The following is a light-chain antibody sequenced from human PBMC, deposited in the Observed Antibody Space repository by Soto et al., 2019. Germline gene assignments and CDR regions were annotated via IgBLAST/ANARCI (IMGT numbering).Light chain of an antibody. CDR3: QQANNFPIT. Sequence: DIQMTQSPSSVSAAVGDTVSITCRASQDMSNWLAWYQQKPGKAPKLLIYAASSLESGVPSRFSGSGSGTDFTLTISSLQPEDFATYYCQQANNFPITFGGGTKVEIK. CDR1: QDMSNW. J-gene: IGKJ4*01. V-gene: IGKV1-12*01. CDR2: AAS.